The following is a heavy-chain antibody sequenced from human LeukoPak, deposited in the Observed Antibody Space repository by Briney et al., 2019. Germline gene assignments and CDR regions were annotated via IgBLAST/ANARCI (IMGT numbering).Heavy chain of an antibody. V-gene: IGHV1-2*02. D-gene: IGHD1-26*01. J-gene: IGHJ4*02. Sequence: ASVKVSFKASGYTFTVYYMHWVRQAPGQGLEWMRWINPNSGGTNYAQKFQGRVTMTRDTSISTAYMELSRLRSDDTAVYYCARVKVGATIYYFDYWGQGTLVTVSS. CDR3: ARVKVGATIYYFDY. CDR2: INPNSGGT. CDR1: GYTFTVYY.